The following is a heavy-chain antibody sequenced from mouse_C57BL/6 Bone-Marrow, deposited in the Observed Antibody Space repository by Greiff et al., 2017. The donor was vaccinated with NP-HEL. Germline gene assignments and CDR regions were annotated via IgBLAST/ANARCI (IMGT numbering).Heavy chain of an antibody. Sequence: EVQRVESGPGLVKPSQSLSLTCSVTGYSITSGYYWNWIRQFPGNKLEWMGYISYDGSNNYNPSLKNRISITRDTSKNQFFLKLNSVTAEDTATYYCARGGGNGAWFAYWGQGTLVTVSA. J-gene: IGHJ3*01. CDR1: GYSITSGYY. CDR2: ISYDGSN. V-gene: IGHV3-6*01. D-gene: IGHD2-1*01. CDR3: ARGGGNGAWFAY.